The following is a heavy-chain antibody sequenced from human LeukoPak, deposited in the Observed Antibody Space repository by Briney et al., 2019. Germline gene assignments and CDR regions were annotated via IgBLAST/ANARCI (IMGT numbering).Heavy chain of an antibody. J-gene: IGHJ6*02. Sequence: PGGSLRLSCAASGFTFSSYGMHWVRQAPGKGLEWVAFIRYDGSNKYYADSVKGRFTISRDNSKNTLYLQMNSLRAEDTAVYYCAREAAEEYGYYYGMDVWGQGTTVTVSS. CDR2: IRYDGSNK. CDR1: GFTFSSYG. V-gene: IGHV3-30*02. CDR3: AREAAEEYGYYYGMDV. D-gene: IGHD2/OR15-2a*01.